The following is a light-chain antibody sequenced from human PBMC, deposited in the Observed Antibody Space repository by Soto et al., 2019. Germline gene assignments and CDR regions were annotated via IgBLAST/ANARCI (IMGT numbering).Light chain of an antibody. CDR1: QGIGSY. V-gene: IGKV1-27*01. CDR2: AAS. Sequence: DIQMTQSPSSLSASVGDRVTITCRASQGIGSYLAWYQQKPGKVPKLLIYAASTLRSGVPSRFSGSGSGTDFTLTISDLQPEDVATYYCQKFNSAPRTFGQGTKVEI. CDR3: QKFNSAPRT. J-gene: IGKJ1*01.